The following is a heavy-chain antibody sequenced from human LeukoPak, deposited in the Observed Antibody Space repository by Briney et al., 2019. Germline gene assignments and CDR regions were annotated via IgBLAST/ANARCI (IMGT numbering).Heavy chain of an antibody. CDR3: ARDPYSSGFDY. J-gene: IGHJ4*02. D-gene: IGHD6-19*01. Sequence: SVKVSCKASGYTFTSYGISWVRQAPGQGLEWVGGIIPIFGTANYAQKFQGRVTITADKSTSTAYMELSSLRSEDTAVYYCARDPYSSGFDYWGQGTLVTVSS. CDR2: IIPIFGTA. V-gene: IGHV1-69*06. CDR1: GYTFTSYG.